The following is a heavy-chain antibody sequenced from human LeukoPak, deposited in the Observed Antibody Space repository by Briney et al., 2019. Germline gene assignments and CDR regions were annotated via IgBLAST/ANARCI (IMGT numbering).Heavy chain of an antibody. CDR3: ARVSTTGYDYHMDV. Sequence: GGSLRLSCGASGFTFSGYSMNWVRQAPGKGLEWVSSISTSSSYIYYADSVKGRFTISRDNAKNSSSLQMSTLRAEDTAVYYCARVSTTGYDYHMDVWGKGTAVTISS. D-gene: IGHD2-8*02. J-gene: IGHJ6*03. CDR2: ISTSSSYI. CDR1: GFTFSGYS. V-gene: IGHV3-21*01.